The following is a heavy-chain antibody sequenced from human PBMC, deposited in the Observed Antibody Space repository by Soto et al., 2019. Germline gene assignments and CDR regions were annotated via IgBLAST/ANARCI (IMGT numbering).Heavy chain of an antibody. J-gene: IGHJ5*02. CDR2: INHSGST. CDR3: ARGPRGSGSYYNVYYWFDP. Sequence: LSLTCSVYGGAFSGYYWSWIRQPPGKGLEWIGEINHSGSTNYNPSLKSRVTISVDTSKNQFSLKLSSVTAADTAVYYCARGPRGSGSYYNVYYWFDPWGQGTLVTVSS. CDR1: GGAFSGYY. D-gene: IGHD3-10*01. V-gene: IGHV4-34*01.